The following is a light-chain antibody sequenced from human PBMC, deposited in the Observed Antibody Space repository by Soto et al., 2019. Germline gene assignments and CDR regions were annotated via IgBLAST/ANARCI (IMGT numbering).Light chain of an antibody. CDR1: SSDVGGYNY. V-gene: IGLV2-8*01. J-gene: IGLJ1*01. CDR2: EVS. Sequence: QSVLTQPPSASGSPGQSVTISCTGTSSDVGGYNYVSWYQQHPGKAPKFMIYEVSKRPSGVPDRFSGSKSGNTASLTVSGLQTEDEADYYCSSYAGGNNLVFGTGTKLTVL. CDR3: SSYAGGNNLV.